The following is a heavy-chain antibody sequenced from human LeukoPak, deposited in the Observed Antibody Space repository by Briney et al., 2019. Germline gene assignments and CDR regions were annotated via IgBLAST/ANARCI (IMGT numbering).Heavy chain of an antibody. CDR1: GFTLSRYG. CDR3: AREPVSSIAVAGTVGYYGMDV. CDR2: IWYVGSNK. Sequence: GGSLRLSCAASGFTLSRYGMHGVRQAPGEGLEWVAVIWYVGSNKYYADSVKGRFTISRDNSKNTLYLQMNSLRAEDTAVYYCAREPVSSIAVAGTVGYYGMDVWGQGTTVTVSS. V-gene: IGHV3-33*01. J-gene: IGHJ6*02. D-gene: IGHD6-19*01.